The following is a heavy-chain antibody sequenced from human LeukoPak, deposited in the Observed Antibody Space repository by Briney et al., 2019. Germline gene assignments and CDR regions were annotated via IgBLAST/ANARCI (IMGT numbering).Heavy chain of an antibody. CDR2: INPNSGGT. V-gene: IGHV1-2*02. CDR3: AIDYGSGSYYLDY. CDR1: GYTFTGYY. D-gene: IGHD3-10*01. Sequence: ASVKVSCKASGYTFTGYYMQWVRQAPGQGLEWMGWINPNSGGTNYAQKFQGRVTMTRDTSISTAYMELSRLRSDDTAVYYCAIDYGSGSYYLDYWGQGTLVTVSS. J-gene: IGHJ4*02.